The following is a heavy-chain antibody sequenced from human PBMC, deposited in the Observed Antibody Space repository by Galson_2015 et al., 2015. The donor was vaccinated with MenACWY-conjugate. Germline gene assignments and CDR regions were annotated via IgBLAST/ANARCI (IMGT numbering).Heavy chain of an antibody. V-gene: IGHV3-33*06. J-gene: IGHJ3*02. CDR2: IWYDGSNK. CDR3: AKRGAITASIWKDAFDI. Sequence: SLRLSCAASGFTFNSHGMHWVRQAPGKGLEWVAVIWYDGSNKYYADSVKGRFTISSDNSKNTVYLQMDSLRAEDTAMYYCAKRGAITASIWKDAFDIRGQGTMVTVPS. D-gene: IGHD1-26*01. CDR1: GFTFNSHG.